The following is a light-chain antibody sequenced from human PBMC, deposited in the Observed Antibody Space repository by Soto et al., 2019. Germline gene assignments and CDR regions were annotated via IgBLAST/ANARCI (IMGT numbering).Light chain of an antibody. J-gene: IGKJ4*01. CDR3: QQGNSGLT. Sequence: DIQMTQSPSSLSASIGDRVTITCRASQNIRNYLNWYQQKSGKAPELLIYGASSLQSGVPSRFSGSGSGTDFTLTISTLESEDFATYYCQQGNSGLTFGGGTKV. CDR1: QNIRNY. CDR2: GAS. V-gene: IGKV1-39*01.